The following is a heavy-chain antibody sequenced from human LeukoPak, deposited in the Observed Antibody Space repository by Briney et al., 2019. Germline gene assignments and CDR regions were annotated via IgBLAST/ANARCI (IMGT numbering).Heavy chain of an antibody. D-gene: IGHD2-15*01. CDR3: ARDSGLYCSGGSCYPPADY. V-gene: IGHV1-2*02. CDR2: INPNSGGT. J-gene: IGHJ4*02. Sequence: ASVKVSCKASGYTFTGYYMHWVRQAPGQGLEWMGWINPNSGGTNYAQKLQGRVTMTTDTSTSTAYMELRSLRSDDTAVYYCARDSGLYCSGGSCYPPADYWGQGTLVTVSS. CDR1: GYTFTGYY.